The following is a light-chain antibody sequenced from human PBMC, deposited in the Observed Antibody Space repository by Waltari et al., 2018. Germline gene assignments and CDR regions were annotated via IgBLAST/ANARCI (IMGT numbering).Light chain of an antibody. CDR1: QSLLHGNGYNY. CDR2: LGS. V-gene: IGKV2-28*01. Sequence: DIVMTQSPLSLPVTPGEPASISCRSSQSLLHGNGYNYLDWYLQKPGQSPQLLIYLGSNRASGVPDRFSGSGSGTDFTLKISRVEAEDVGVYYCMQALQIPITFGRGTRLEIK. J-gene: IGKJ5*01. CDR3: MQALQIPIT.